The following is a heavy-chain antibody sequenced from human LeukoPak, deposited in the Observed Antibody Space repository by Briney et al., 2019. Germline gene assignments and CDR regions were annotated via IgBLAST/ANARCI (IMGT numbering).Heavy chain of an antibody. CDR3: TRDEYGSSLHVTTFDI. V-gene: IGHV3-49*03. D-gene: IGHD3-10*01. Sequence: GGSLRLSCTASGFTFGDYAMSWFRQAPGKGLEWVSLIRNKAYGGTTEYAASVKGRFTISRDDFKSIAYLQMNSLKTEDTAVYYCTRDEYGSSLHVTTFDIWGRGATVTVSS. CDR1: GFTFGDYA. J-gene: IGHJ3*02. CDR2: IRNKAYGGTT.